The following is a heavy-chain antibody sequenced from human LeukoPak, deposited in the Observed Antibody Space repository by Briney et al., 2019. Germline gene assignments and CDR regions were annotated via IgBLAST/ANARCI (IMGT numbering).Heavy chain of an antibody. V-gene: IGHV4-30-2*01. CDR2: IYHSGST. Sequence: SETLSLTCTVSGGSISSGGYYWSWIRQPPGKGLEWIGYIYHSGSTYYNPSLKSRVTISVDRSKNQFSLKLSSVTAADTAVYYCARGPSDRKYFDSWGQGTLVTVSS. J-gene: IGHJ4*02. CDR1: GGSISSGGYY. CDR3: ARGPSDRKYFDS.